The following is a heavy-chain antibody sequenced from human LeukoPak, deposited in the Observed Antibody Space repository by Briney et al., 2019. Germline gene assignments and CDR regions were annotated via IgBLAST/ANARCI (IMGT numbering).Heavy chain of an antibody. D-gene: IGHD5-12*01. CDR1: GFTFSSYS. V-gene: IGHV3-23*01. CDR2: ISGSGGST. J-gene: IGHJ4*02. Sequence: PGGSLRLSCAASGFTFSSYSMNWVRQAPGKGLEWVSAISGSGGSTYYADSVKGRFTISRDNSKNTLYLQMNSLRAEDTAVYYCASIVVTTIKGGFDYWGQGTLVTVSS. CDR3: ASIVVTTIKGGFDY.